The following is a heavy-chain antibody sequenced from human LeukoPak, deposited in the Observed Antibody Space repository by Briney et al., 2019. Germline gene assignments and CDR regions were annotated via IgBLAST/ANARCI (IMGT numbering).Heavy chain of an antibody. CDR1: GFTFSGSA. CDR2: IRSKANSYAT. V-gene: IGHV3-73*01. D-gene: IGHD2-2*01. CDR3: TIRLGYCSSTSCCQFDY. J-gene: IGHJ4*02. Sequence: GGSLRLSCAASGFTFSGSAMHWVRQASGKGLEWVGRIRSKANSYATAYAASVKGRFTISRDDSKNTAYLQMNSLKTEDTAVYYCTIRLGYCSSTSCCQFDYWGQGTLVTVSS.